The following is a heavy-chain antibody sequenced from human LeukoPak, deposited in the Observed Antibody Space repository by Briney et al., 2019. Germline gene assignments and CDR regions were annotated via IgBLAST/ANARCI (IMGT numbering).Heavy chain of an antibody. J-gene: IGHJ4*02. V-gene: IGHV4-59*08. Sequence: SETLSLTCTVSGGSISSYYWSWIRQRPGKGLEWIGYIYYSGSTNYNPSLKSRVTISVDTSMNQFSLKLSSVTAADTAVYYCARIAVAASVTPRFDYWGQGTLVTVSS. CDR3: ARIAVAASVTPRFDY. CDR2: IYYSGST. D-gene: IGHD6-19*01. CDR1: GGSISSYY.